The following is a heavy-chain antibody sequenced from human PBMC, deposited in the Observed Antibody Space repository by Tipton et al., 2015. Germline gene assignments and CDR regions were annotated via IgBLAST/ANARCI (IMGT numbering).Heavy chain of an antibody. V-gene: IGHV3-33*08. J-gene: IGHJ4*02. Sequence: SLRLSCAASGFTFSNYYMSWIRQAPGKGLEWVAVLWYDGINNYYADSVKGRFTISRDNFKNTIYLQMNSLRVEDTAVYYCARDFASEYYGSGSKYGYWGQGTLVTVSS. CDR2: LWYDGINN. CDR3: ARDFASEYYGSGSKYGY. D-gene: IGHD3-10*01. CDR1: GFTFSNYY.